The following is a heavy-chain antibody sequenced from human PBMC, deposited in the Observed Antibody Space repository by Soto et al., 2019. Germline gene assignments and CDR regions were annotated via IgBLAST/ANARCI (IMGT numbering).Heavy chain of an antibody. J-gene: IGHJ6*02. V-gene: IGHV3-48*03. Sequence: SCKASGYTFTSYDINWVRQAPGKGLEWVSSIGRRSDIYYADSVKGRFTISRDNAKNSVSLQMNSLRDEDTAVYYCAREETAWPLAYGLDVWGQGTTVTVSS. CDR2: IGRRSDI. D-gene: IGHD2-21*02. CDR1: GYTFTSYD. CDR3: AREETAWPLAYGLDV.